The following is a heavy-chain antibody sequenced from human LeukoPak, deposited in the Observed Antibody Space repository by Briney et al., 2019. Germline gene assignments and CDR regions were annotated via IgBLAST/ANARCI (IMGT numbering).Heavy chain of an antibody. D-gene: IGHD6-13*01. J-gene: IGHJ4*02. CDR2: IYSSGST. Sequence: SETLSLTCTVSGGSISSYYWSWIRQPAGKGLEWIGRIYSSGSTNYNPSLESRVTMSADTSKNQFSLKLTSVTAADTAVYYCARETKQLADYFDYWGQGILVTVSS. V-gene: IGHV4-4*07. CDR1: GGSISSYY. CDR3: ARETKQLADYFDY.